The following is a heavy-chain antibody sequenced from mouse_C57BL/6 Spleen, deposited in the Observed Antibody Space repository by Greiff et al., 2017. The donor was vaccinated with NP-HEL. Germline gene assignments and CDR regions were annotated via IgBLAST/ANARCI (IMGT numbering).Heavy chain of an antibody. V-gene: IGHV1-64*01. Sequence: QVHVKQSGAELVKPGASVKLSCKASGYTFTSYWMHWVKQRPGQGLEWIGMIHPNSGSTNYNEKFKSKATLTVDKSSSTAYMQLSSLTSEDSAVYYCARFWDEGYFDYWGQGTTLTVSS. J-gene: IGHJ2*01. CDR1: GYTFTSYW. CDR3: ARFWDEGYFDY. CDR2: IHPNSGST. D-gene: IGHD4-1*01.